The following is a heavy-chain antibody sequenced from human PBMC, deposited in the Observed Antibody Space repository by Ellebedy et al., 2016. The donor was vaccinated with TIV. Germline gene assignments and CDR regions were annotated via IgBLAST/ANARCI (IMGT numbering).Heavy chain of an antibody. D-gene: IGHD2-2*01. Sequence: GGSLRLXXAASGFTFSGYGLHWVRQAPGKGLEWVSFISNDGSNKYYVDSVKGRFTISRDSSKNTLFLQMNSLRAEDTAMYYCAKGYSSSWAWGRGTLVTVSS. CDR3: AKGYSSSWA. CDR1: GFTFSGYG. V-gene: IGHV3-30*18. J-gene: IGHJ5*02. CDR2: ISNDGSNK.